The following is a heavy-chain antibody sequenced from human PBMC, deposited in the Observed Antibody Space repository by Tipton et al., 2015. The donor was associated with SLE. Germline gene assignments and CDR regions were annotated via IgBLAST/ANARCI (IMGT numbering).Heavy chain of an antibody. J-gene: IGHJ4*02. Sequence: TLSLTCTVSGGSISSYYWSWIRQPPGKGLEWIGYIYYSGSTNYNPSLKSRVTISVDTSKNQFSLKLSSVTAADTAVYYCARPAVAGIGGPFDYWGQGTLVTVSS. V-gene: IGHV4-59*01. CDR3: ARPAVAGIGGPFDY. CDR1: GGSISSYY. CDR2: IYYSGST. D-gene: IGHD6-19*01.